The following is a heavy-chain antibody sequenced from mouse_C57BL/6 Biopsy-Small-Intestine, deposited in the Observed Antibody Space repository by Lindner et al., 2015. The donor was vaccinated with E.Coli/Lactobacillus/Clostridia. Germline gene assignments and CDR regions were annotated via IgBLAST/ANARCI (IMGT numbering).Heavy chain of an antibody. J-gene: IGHJ3*01. CDR2: ISPYAGNT. Sequence: SVKVSCKASGYTFSNYGVTWVRQAPGQGLEWMGWISPYAGNTNYAQNFQGRVTMTTDTSTSTVYMELSSLRSDDTAVYYCARECRWGYSNNCPGDFDNWGQGTLVSVS. CDR3: ARECRWGYSNNCPGDFDN. CDR1: GYTFSNYG. V-gene: IGHV1-74*01. D-gene: IGHD2-5*01.